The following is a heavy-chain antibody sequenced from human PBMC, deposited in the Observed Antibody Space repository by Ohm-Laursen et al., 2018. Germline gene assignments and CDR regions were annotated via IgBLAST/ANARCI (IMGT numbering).Heavy chain of an antibody. Sequence: PSDTLSLTCTVSGGSISSSSYYWGWIRQPPGKGLEWIGYIYYSGSTNYNPSLKSRVTISVDTSKKQVSLKLTSVTAADTAVYYCARGRGYSYDYFTYWGQGTLVTVSS. D-gene: IGHD5-18*01. V-gene: IGHV4-61*05. CDR3: ARGRGYSYDYFTY. CDR2: IYYSGST. CDR1: GGSISSSSYY. J-gene: IGHJ4*02.